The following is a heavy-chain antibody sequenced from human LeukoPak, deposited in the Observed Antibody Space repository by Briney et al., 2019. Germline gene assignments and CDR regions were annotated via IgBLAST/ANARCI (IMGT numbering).Heavy chain of an antibody. V-gene: IGHV3-21*01. CDR3: ARALYYYDSSGFYYWYFDL. Sequence: PGGSLGLSCVASGFTFSSYSMNWVRQAPGKGLEWVSFISRTSGDRYYADSVKGRFTISRDNAKNSLFLQMNSLRAEDTAVYYCARALYYYDSSGFYYWYFDLWGRGTLVTVSS. CDR2: ISRTSGDR. J-gene: IGHJ2*01. D-gene: IGHD3-22*01. CDR1: GFTFSSYS.